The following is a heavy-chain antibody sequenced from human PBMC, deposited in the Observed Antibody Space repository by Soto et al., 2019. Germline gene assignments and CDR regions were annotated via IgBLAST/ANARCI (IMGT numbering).Heavy chain of an antibody. J-gene: IGHJ6*02. CDR1: GDSVSSNSAA. CDR2: TYYRSKWYN. CDR3: VKDGHERNIAARPHCYYGMDI. V-gene: IGHV6-1*01. D-gene: IGHD6-6*01. Sequence: SQTLSLTCAIWGDSVSSNSAAWNWSRQSPSRGLEWLGRTYYRSKWYNDYAVSVNSGITINPDTSKNQFTRQLNTETPEHTAVDSCVKDGHERNIAARPHCYYGMDIWGQGTTVTVSS.